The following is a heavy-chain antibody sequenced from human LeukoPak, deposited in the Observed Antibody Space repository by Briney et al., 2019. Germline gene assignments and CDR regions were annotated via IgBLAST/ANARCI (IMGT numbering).Heavy chain of an antibody. CDR3: ARVPTQLYYDFWSGYYYYFDY. Sequence: GASVKVSCKASGYTFTSYGISWVRQAPGPGLEWMGWISAYNGNTNYAQKLQGRVTMTTDTSTSTAYMELRSLRPDDTAVYYCARVPTQLYYDFWSGYYYYFDYWGQGTLVTVSS. J-gene: IGHJ4*02. CDR1: GYTFTSYG. D-gene: IGHD3-3*01. CDR2: ISAYNGNT. V-gene: IGHV1-18*01.